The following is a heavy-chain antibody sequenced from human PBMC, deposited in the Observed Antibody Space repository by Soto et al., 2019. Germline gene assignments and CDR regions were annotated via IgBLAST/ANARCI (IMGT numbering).Heavy chain of an antibody. Sequence: SETLSLTCTVSGGSISSYYWSWIRQPPGKGLEWIGYIYYSGSTNYNPSLKSRVTISVDTSKNQFSLKLSSVTAADTAVYYCARDLNYYDSSGYPHWGQGTLVTVSS. V-gene: IGHV4-59*01. D-gene: IGHD3-22*01. CDR3: ARDLNYYDSSGYPH. CDR1: GGSISSYY. CDR2: IYYSGST. J-gene: IGHJ4*02.